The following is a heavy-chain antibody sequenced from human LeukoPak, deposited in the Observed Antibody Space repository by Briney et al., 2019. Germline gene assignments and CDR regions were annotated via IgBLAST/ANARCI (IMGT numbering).Heavy chain of an antibody. Sequence: GGSLRLSCTASGFTFEDYSMHWVRQAPGKGLEWVSRIGGDAVTTFYADSVKSRFTLSRDNSKNSLYLQMNSLTTEDTAFYYCAKDDGTPAFWYFDLWGRGTLVTVSS. V-gene: IGHV3-43*02. CDR3: AKDDGTPAFWYFDL. J-gene: IGHJ2*01. D-gene: IGHD1-14*01. CDR2: IGGDAVTT. CDR1: GFTFEDYS.